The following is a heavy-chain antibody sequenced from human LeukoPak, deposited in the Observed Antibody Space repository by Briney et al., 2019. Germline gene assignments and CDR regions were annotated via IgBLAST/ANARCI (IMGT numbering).Heavy chain of an antibody. CDR2: IYSGGST. V-gene: IGHV3-66*01. CDR3: ARDIKTRNYGDYGGYVYYYYYGVDV. Sequence: GGSLRLSCAASGFTVSSNYMSWVRQAPGKGLEWVSVIYSGGSTYYADSVKGRFTISRDNSKNTLYLQMNSLRAEDTAVYYCARDIKTRNYGDYGGYVYYYYYGVDVWGQGTTVTVSS. CDR1: GFTVSSNY. J-gene: IGHJ6*02. D-gene: IGHD4-17*01.